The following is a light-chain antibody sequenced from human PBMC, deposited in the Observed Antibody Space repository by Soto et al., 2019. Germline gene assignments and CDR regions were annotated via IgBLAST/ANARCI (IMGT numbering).Light chain of an antibody. V-gene: IGKV1-9*01. CDR1: QGISIY. CDR3: QQVYTFRIT. J-gene: IGKJ4*01. CDR2: AVS. Sequence: DIQLTQSPSFLSASVGDRVTITCRASQGISIYFAWYHQKPGKAPKLLIYAVSTLQSGDPSRFSGSASGTEFNFTIDSLQPEAFATYYDQQVYTFRITCGGGTKVESK.